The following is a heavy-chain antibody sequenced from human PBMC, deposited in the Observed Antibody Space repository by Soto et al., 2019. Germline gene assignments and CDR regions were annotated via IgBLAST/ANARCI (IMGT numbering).Heavy chain of an antibody. V-gene: IGHV1-46*01. CDR1: GYTFTSYL. Sequence: ASVKVSCKTSGYTFTSYLMHWVRQAPGQGLEWMGVINPYDGRTNYAQKFQGRVIMTSDTSTTTVYMDLSSLRPEDTAMYYCAKEMATTAYNFFDYWGQGSLVTVSS. CDR2: INPYDGRT. D-gene: IGHD5-12*01. CDR3: AKEMATTAYNFFDY. J-gene: IGHJ4*02.